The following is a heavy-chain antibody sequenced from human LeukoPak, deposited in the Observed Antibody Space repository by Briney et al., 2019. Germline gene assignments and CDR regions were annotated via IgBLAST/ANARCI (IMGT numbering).Heavy chain of an antibody. CDR1: GYSFTSYW. CDR2: VYPGDSDT. D-gene: IGHD6-6*01. Sequence: GESLKISCKGSGYSFTSYWIGWVRQMPGKGLEWMGIVYPGDSDTRYSPSFQGQVTTSADKSISTAYLQWSSLKASDTAMYYCTRHLIIAAHEDYWGQGTLVTVSS. J-gene: IGHJ4*02. CDR3: TRHLIIAAHEDY. V-gene: IGHV5-51*01.